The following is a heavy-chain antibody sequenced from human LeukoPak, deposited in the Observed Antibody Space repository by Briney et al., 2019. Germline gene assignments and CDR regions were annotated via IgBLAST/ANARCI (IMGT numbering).Heavy chain of an antibody. Sequence: GASVKVSCKASGYTFTSYYMHWVRQAPGQGLEWMGIINPSGGSTSYAQKFQGRVTMTRDTSTSTVYMELSSLRSEDTAVHYCARDGAPARDWGWGQGTLVTVSS. D-gene: IGHD3/OR15-3a*01. J-gene: IGHJ4*02. CDR2: INPSGGST. CDR1: GYTFTSYY. V-gene: IGHV1-46*01. CDR3: ARDGAPARDWG.